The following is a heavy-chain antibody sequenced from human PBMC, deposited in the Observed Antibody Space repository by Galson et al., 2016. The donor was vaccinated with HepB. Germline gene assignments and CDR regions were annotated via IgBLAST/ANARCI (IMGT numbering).Heavy chain of an antibody. CDR2: ISSSGTTI. D-gene: IGHD6-13*01. V-gene: IGHV3-48*03. Sequence: SLRLSCAASGFTFSRYEMNWVRQAPGKGLEWVSYISSSGTTIYYADSVKGRFTISRDNAKKSLYLQMNSLRAEDTAVYYCARAPIEVDGMRHYYYGMDVWGRGTLVTVSS. CDR1: GFTFSRYE. CDR3: ARAPIEVDGMRHYYYGMDV. J-gene: IGHJ6*02.